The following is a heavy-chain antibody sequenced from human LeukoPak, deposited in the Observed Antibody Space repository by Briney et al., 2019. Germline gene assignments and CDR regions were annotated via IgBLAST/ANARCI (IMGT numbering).Heavy chain of an antibody. CDR1: GFTFSSYA. Sequence: GRSLRLSCAASGFTFSSYAMHWVRQAPGKGLEWVAVISYDGSNKYYADSVKGRFTISRDNSKNTLYLQMNSLRAEDTAVYYCARGPRITMIVVVTPFDYWGQGTLVTVSS. CDR3: ARGPRITMIVVVTPFDY. J-gene: IGHJ4*02. V-gene: IGHV3-30-3*01. D-gene: IGHD3-22*01. CDR2: ISYDGSNK.